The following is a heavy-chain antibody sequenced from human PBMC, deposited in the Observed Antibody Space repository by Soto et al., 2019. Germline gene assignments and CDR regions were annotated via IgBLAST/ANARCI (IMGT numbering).Heavy chain of an antibody. J-gene: IGHJ5*02. CDR3: ARVRYCSGGSCYPRFDP. V-gene: IGHV4-31*03. CDR1: GGSISSGGYY. CDR2: IYYSGST. D-gene: IGHD2-15*01. Sequence: QVQLQESGPGLVKPSQTLSLTCTVSGGSISSGGYYWSWIRQHPGKGLEWIGYIYYSGSTYYNPAIKTRCTISVDTSKNHFSRKLSSVTAADTAVYYCARVRYCSGGSCYPRFDPWGQGTLVTVSS.